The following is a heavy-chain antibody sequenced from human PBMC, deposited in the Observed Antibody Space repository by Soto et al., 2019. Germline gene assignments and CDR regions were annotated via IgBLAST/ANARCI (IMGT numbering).Heavy chain of an antibody. CDR3: ARLGGPPVTTALYYYYGMDV. CDR1: GYTFTGYY. D-gene: IGHD4-17*01. CDR2: IIPIFGTA. Sequence: ASVKVSCKASGYTFTGYYMHWVRQAPGQGLEWMGGIIPIFGTANYAQKFQGRVTITADESTSTAYMELSSLRSEDTAVYYCARLGGPPVTTALYYYYGMDVWGQGTTVTVSS. J-gene: IGHJ6*02. V-gene: IGHV1-69*13.